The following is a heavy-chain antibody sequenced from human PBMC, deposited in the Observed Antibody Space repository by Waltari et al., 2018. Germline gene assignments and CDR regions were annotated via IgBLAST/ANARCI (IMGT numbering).Heavy chain of an antibody. CDR3: AADGYCSSTSCRAKADY. V-gene: IGHV4-30-4*08. CDR1: GGSISSGDYY. Sequence: QVQLQESGPGLVKPSQTLSLTCTVSGGSISSGDYYWSWIRQPPGKGLEWIGYIYYRWATDYNASLKSRVTRSVETSKNQFSLKLSSVTAADTAVYYCAADGYCSSTSCRAKADYWGQGTLVTVSS. D-gene: IGHD2-2*01. CDR2: IYYRWAT. J-gene: IGHJ4*02.